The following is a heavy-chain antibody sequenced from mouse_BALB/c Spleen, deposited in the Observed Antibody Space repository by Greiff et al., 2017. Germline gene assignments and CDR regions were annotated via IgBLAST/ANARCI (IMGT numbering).Heavy chain of an antibody. CDR2: INPSTGYT. D-gene: IGHD2-14*01. V-gene: IGHV1-7*01. CDR1: GYTFTSYW. J-gene: IGHJ4*01. CDR3: ARNYRYEGLYAMDY. Sequence: QVQLQQSGAELAKPGASVKMSCKASGYTFTSYWMHWVKQRPGQGLEWIGYINPSTGYTEYNQKFKDKATLTADKSSSTAYMQLSSLTSEDSAVYYCARNYRYEGLYAMDYWGQGTSVTVSS.